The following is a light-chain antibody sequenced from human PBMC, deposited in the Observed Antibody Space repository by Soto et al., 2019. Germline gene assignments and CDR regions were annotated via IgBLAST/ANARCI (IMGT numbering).Light chain of an antibody. CDR3: QQYNNWRT. CDR1: QSVSNN. V-gene: IGKV3-15*01. CDR2: GAS. Sequence: EIVMTQSPATLSVSPGERATLSCRASQSVSNNLAWYQQRPGQTPRLLIYGASTRATGIPARFSGSGSGTDFTLTISSLPSEDFAVYYCQQYNNWRTFGQGTKVDIK. J-gene: IGKJ1*01.